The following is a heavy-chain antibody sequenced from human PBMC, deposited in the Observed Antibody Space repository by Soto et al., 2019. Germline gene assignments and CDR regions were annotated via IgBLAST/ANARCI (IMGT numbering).Heavy chain of an antibody. CDR1: GGTFSSYS. V-gene: IGHV1-69*14. CDR3: AIRPCVFGAVAMGGLDV. D-gene: IGHD3-3*01. Sequence: QVQLVQSGAELKKPGSSVRVSCQASGGTFSSYSVNWVRQAPGQGLEWMGGIIPIFPTADHAHRFQGRVKVTVYKSTHTAYMELSSLRSRETAVYDCAIRPCVFGAVAMGGLDVWGQGTTVTVSS. CDR2: IIPIFPTA. J-gene: IGHJ6*01.